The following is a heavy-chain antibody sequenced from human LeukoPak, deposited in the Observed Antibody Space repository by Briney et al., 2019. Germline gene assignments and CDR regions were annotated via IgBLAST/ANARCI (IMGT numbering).Heavy chain of an antibody. CDR2: INPDGSTI. D-gene: IGHD5-12*01. Sequence: GGSLRLSCAASGFTFSTSWMTWVRQAPGKGLDWLGNINPDGSTINYVGSVKGRFTFSRDNAKNSLFLQMNSLRAEDTAVFYCARDSGYNAFDIWGQGTMVTVSS. CDR3: ARDSGYNAFDI. J-gene: IGHJ3*02. CDR1: GFTFSTSW. V-gene: IGHV3-7*01.